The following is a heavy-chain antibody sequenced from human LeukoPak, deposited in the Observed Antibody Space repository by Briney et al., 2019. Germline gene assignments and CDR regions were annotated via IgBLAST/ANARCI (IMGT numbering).Heavy chain of an antibody. CDR1: GGTLRNCP. J-gene: IGHJ4*02. V-gene: IGHV1-69*05. D-gene: IGHD3-22*01. Sequence: SVKVSCKASGGTLRNCPISWVRQAPGQGLEWMGGIIPIFGTANYAQKFQGRVTITTDESTSTAYMELSSLRSEDTAVYYCARPYCDSSGYHALDYWGQGTLVTVSS. CDR3: ARPYCDSSGYHALDY. CDR2: IIPIFGTA.